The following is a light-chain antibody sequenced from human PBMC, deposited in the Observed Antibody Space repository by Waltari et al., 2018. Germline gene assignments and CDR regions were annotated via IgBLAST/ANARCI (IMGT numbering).Light chain of an antibody. CDR1: SSDVGNDNL. Sequence: QSALTQPASVSGSPGHSITISCTGTSSDVGNDNLVSWYQQYPGKAPKVMIYDDNRRPSGVSDRFSGSKSGNTASLTISGVQAEDEADYYCCSYAGSYTWVFGGGTKLTVL. CDR2: DDN. J-gene: IGLJ3*02. V-gene: IGLV2-23*01. CDR3: CSYAGSYTWV.